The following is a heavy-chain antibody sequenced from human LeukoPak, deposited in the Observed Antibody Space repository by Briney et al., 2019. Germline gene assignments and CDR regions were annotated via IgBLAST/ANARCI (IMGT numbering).Heavy chain of an antibody. CDR3: TTDPSPYYYDSSGLPRLDY. Sequence: GGSLRLSCAASGFTFSSYSMNWVRQAPGKGLEWVGRIKSKTDGGTTDYAAPVKGRFTISRDDSTNTLYLQMNSMKTEDTAVYYCTTDPSPYYYDSSGLPRLDYWGQGTLVTVSS. D-gene: IGHD3-22*01. V-gene: IGHV3-15*01. J-gene: IGHJ4*02. CDR1: GFTFSSYS. CDR2: IKSKTDGGTT.